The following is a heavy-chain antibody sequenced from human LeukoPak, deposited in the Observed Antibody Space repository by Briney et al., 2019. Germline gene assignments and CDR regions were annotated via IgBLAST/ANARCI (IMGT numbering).Heavy chain of an antibody. CDR2: INPNSGGT. J-gene: IGHJ4*02. Sequence: VSVKVSCKASGYTFTGYYMHWVRQAPGQGLEWMGRINPNSGGTNYAQKLQGRVTMTTDTSTSTAYMELRSLRSDDTAVYYCARAPGYSSGWPPDYWGQGTLVTVSS. CDR3: ARAPGYSSGWPPDY. V-gene: IGHV1-2*06. CDR1: GYTFTGYY. D-gene: IGHD6-19*01.